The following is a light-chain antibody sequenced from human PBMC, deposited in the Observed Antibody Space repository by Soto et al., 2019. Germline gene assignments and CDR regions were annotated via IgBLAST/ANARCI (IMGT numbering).Light chain of an antibody. J-gene: IGLJ2*01. V-gene: IGLV2-8*01. CDR3: ASYAGSNNVI. CDR1: SSDVGGYNY. Sequence: QSALTQPPSASGSPGQSVTISCTGTSSDVGGYNYVSWYLQVPGKAPKLMIYEVTKRPSGVPDRFSGSKSGNTASLTVSGLQAEDEADYFCASYAGSNNVIFGGGTKVTVL. CDR2: EVT.